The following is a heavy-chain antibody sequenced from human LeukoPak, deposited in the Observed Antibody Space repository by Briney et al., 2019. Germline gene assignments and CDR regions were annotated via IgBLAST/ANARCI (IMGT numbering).Heavy chain of an antibody. D-gene: IGHD5/OR15-5a*01. Sequence: GGSLRLSCAASGFGFSNYGMHWVRQAPGKGLEWVSFIRYDGSNLYYADSVKGRFTISRGNSKSTLYLQINSLSAQDTAIYYCAKGAPNLPDYWGQGTLVTVSS. CDR3: AKGAPNLPDY. J-gene: IGHJ4*02. CDR2: IRYDGSNL. CDR1: GFGFSNYG. V-gene: IGHV3-30*02.